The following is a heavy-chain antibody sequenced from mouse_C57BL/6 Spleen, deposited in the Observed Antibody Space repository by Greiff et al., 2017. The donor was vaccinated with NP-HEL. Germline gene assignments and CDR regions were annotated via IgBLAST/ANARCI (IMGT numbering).Heavy chain of an antibody. CDR3: ARGDYYGSSFDY. V-gene: IGHV1-82*01. D-gene: IGHD1-1*01. J-gene: IGHJ2*01. CDR2: IYPGDGDT. Sequence: VQLQQSGPELVKPGASVKLSCKASGYAFSSSWMNWVKQRPGKGLEWIGRIYPGDGDTNYNGKFKGKATLTADKSSSTAYMQLSSLTSEDSAVYFCARGDYYGSSFDYWGQGTTLTVSS. CDR1: GYAFSSSW.